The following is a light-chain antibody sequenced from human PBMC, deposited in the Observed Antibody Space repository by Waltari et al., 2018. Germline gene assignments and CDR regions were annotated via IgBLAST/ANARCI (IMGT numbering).Light chain of an antibody. CDR3: HQYYTTPFT. CDR2: WAS. Sequence: DIVMSQSPDSLAVSLGERATLQCRSSQSLSYRYNTSNYLAWYQQRPGQPPKLLIYWASLRESGVPDRFSGSGSGTDFTLTISSLQAEDVAIYYCHQYYTTPFTFGPGTTVDIK. CDR1: QSLSYRYNTSNY. J-gene: IGKJ3*01. V-gene: IGKV4-1*01.